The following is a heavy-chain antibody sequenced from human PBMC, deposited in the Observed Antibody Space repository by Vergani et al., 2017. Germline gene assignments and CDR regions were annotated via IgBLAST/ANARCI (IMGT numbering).Heavy chain of an antibody. J-gene: IGHJ4*02. CDR3: ARSFFLYSSGWYYFDY. CDR1: GFTFSDYY. Sequence: QVQLVESGGGLVKPGGSLRLSCAASGFTFSDYYMSWIRQAPGKGLEWVSYISSSSSYTNYADSVKGRFTISRDNAKNSLYLQMNSLRAEDTAVYYCARSFFLYSSGWYYFDYWGQGTLVTVSS. V-gene: IGHV3-11*06. CDR2: ISSSSSYT. D-gene: IGHD6-19*01.